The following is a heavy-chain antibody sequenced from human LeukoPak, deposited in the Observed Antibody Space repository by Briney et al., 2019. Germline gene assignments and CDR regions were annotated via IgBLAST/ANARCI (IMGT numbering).Heavy chain of an antibody. CDR2: IYYSGST. D-gene: IGHD1-20*01. V-gene: IGHV4-59*01. Sequence: PSETLSLTCTVYDASFSGYYWSWIRQPPGKGLEWIGNIYYSGSTNYNPSLKSRVTISVDTSKNQFSLRLSSVTAADTAVYYCARTDNWNYFDYWGQGTLVTVSS. J-gene: IGHJ4*02. CDR1: DASFSGYY. CDR3: ARTDNWNYFDY.